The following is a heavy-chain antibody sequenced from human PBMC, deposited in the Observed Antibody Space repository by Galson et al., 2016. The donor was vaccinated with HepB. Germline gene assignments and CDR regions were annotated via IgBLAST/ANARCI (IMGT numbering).Heavy chain of an antibody. J-gene: IGHJ4*02. D-gene: IGHD2-8*01. CDR1: GFSFSSYG. Sequence: SLRLSCAASGFSFSSYGMHWVRQAPGRRLEWVAVIWYDGSNRYYGDSVKGRFTVSRDNSRNTLYLHMNSVRAEDTAVYYCARDNRLMKYGHDAFDVWGQGTLVTVSS. CDR2: IWYDGSNR. CDR3: ARDNRLMKYGHDAFDV. V-gene: IGHV3-33*01.